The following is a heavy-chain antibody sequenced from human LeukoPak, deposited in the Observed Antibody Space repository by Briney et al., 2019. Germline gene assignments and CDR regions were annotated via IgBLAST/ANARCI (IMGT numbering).Heavy chain of an antibody. D-gene: IGHD1-26*01. Sequence: GGSLRLSCAASGFSFSSYAMFWVRQAPGKGLEWVTIISRDGSDTFYAGSVRGRFTISRDNSKNMLYLQLNSLTTEDTALYYCAREVREVGATRGDYWGQGTLVTVSS. CDR3: AREVREVGATRGDY. J-gene: IGHJ4*02. CDR2: ISRDGSDT. V-gene: IGHV3-30-3*01. CDR1: GFSFSSYA.